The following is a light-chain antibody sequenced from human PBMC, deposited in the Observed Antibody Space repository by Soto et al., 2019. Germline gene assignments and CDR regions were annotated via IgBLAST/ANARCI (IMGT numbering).Light chain of an antibody. CDR1: QNVNSNY. J-gene: IGKJ3*01. CDR3: QQYDGLPPVT. Sequence: ELVLTQSPGTLSLSPGERATLSCRASQNVNSNYLAWYQQKPGQAPRLLIYGASSRANGIPDRFTGSGSGTDFTLIIISLEPEDVAVYYCQQYDGLPPVTFGPGTKVD. V-gene: IGKV3-20*01. CDR2: GAS.